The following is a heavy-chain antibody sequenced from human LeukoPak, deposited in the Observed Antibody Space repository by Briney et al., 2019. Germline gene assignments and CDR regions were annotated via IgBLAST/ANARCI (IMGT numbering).Heavy chain of an antibody. CDR3: AKLPRSNYYYGMDV. V-gene: IGHV3-23*01. CDR1: GFTFSSYA. CDR2: ISGSGGST. Sequence: GGSLRLSCAASGFTFSSYAMSWVRQAPGKGLELVSAISGSGGSTYYADSVKGRFTISRDNSKNTLYLQMNSLRAEDTAVYYCAKLPRSNYYYGMDVWGQGTTVTVSS. J-gene: IGHJ6*02.